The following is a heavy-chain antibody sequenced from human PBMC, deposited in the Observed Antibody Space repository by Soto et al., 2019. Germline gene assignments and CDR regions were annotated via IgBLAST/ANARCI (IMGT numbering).Heavy chain of an antibody. V-gene: IGHV4-59*01. D-gene: IGHD3-16*02. CDR3: ARVSPVSLPLYYYYGMDV. CDR1: GGSISSYY. J-gene: IGHJ6*02. Sequence: SETLSLTCTVSGGSISSYYLSWIRQPPGKGLEWIGYIYYSGSTNYNPSLKSRVTISVDTSKNQFSLKLSSVTAADTAMYYCARVSPVSLPLYYYYGMDVWGQGTTVTVSS. CDR2: IYYSGST.